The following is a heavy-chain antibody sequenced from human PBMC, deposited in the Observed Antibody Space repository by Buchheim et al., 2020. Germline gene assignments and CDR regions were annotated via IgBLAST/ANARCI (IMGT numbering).Heavy chain of an antibody. CDR1: GYTFTSYD. CDR2: MNPNSGNT. J-gene: IGHJ5*02. Sequence: QVQLVQSGAEVKKPGASVKVSCKASGYTFTSYDINWVRQATGQGLEWMGWMNPNSGNTGYAQKFQGRVTMTRDTSISTAYMELSRLRSDDTAVYYCARDLFDILTGQEGWFDPWGQGTL. CDR3: ARDLFDILTGQEGWFDP. V-gene: IGHV1-8*01. D-gene: IGHD3-9*01.